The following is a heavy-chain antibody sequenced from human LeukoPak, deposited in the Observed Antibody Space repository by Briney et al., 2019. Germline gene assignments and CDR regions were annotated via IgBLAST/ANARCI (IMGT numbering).Heavy chain of an antibody. J-gene: IGHJ4*02. Sequence: SETLSLTCTVSRGSLTSYYGSWIRQPPGKGLEWIGYLFHSGTRRYNPSLKSRVTISADTTKTQIFLTLNSTTAADTAVYYCARRRGCKQQLVDFDYWGQGTLATVSS. CDR3: ARRRGCKQQLVDFDY. CDR1: RGSLTSYY. D-gene: IGHD6-13*01. CDR2: LFHSGTR. V-gene: IGHV4-59*08.